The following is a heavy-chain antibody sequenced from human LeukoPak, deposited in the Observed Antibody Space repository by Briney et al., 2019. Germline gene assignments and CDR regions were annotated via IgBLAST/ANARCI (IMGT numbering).Heavy chain of an antibody. CDR2: IYSSGANT. CDR1: GFTFTNDD. D-gene: IGHD3-22*01. J-gene: IGHJ4*02. Sequence: ASVKVSCKASGFTFTNDDIHWVRQAPGQGLEWMGMIYSSGANTRYAQRFQGRVTMTSDTSTSTVFMELRSLRSEDTAVYYCARVLLQYYGSSGYDVFYSWGQGTLVTVSS. V-gene: IGHV1-46*01. CDR3: ARVLLQYYGSSGYDVFYS.